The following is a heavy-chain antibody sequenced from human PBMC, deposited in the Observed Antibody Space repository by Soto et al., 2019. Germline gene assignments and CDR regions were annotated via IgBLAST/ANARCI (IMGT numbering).Heavy chain of an antibody. CDR2: IKSKTDGGTT. CDR3: TTQTTVTTRANYYYGMDV. Sequence: GGSLRLSCAASGFTFSNAWMSWVRQAPGKGLEWVGRIKSKTDGGTTDYAAPVKGRFTISRDDSKNTLYLQMNSLKTEDTAVYYCTTQTTVTTRANYYYGMDVWGQGTTVTVSS. V-gene: IGHV3-15*01. J-gene: IGHJ6*02. D-gene: IGHD4-4*01. CDR1: GFTFSNAW.